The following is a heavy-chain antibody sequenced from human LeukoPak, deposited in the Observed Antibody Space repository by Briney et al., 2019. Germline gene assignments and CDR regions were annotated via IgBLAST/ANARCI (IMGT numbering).Heavy chain of an antibody. CDR3: ARVRNYYDSSGYYSL. V-gene: IGHV1-46*01. Sequence: GASVKVSCKASGYTFTGYYMHWVRQAPGQGLEWMGIINPSGGSTSYAQKFQGRVTMTRDTSTSTVYMELSSLRSEDTAVYYCARVRNYYDSSGYYSLWGQGTLVAVSS. D-gene: IGHD3-22*01. CDR1: GYTFTGYY. J-gene: IGHJ4*02. CDR2: INPSGGST.